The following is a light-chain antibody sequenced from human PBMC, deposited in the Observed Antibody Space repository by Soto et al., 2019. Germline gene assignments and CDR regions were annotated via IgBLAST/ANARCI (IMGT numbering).Light chain of an antibody. CDR3: QQRNNWPPIT. CDR2: DAS. V-gene: IGKV3-11*01. J-gene: IGKJ5*01. CDR1: QSVSSY. Sequence: EIVLTQPPATLSLSPGERATLSCRASQSVSSYLAWYQQKPGQAPRLLIFDASNRAAGIPARFSGSGSGTDFTLTISSLEPEDFAVYYCQQRNNWPPITFGQGTRLEIK.